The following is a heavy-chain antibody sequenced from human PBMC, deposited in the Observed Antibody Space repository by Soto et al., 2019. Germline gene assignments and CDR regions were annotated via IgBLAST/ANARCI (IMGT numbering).Heavy chain of an antibody. CDR1: GDSINGYY. D-gene: IGHD3-3*01. Sequence: PSETLSLTCTVSGDSINGYYWSWIRQPAGKGLEWIGRIYTSGNTNYNPSLKSRVTMSVDTSKNQFSLNVTSVTAADTAVYYCAREDDFWPGYYTGDIFHYWGQGNLVTVSS. V-gene: IGHV4-4*07. CDR3: AREDDFWPGYYTGDIFHY. J-gene: IGHJ4*02. CDR2: IYTSGNT.